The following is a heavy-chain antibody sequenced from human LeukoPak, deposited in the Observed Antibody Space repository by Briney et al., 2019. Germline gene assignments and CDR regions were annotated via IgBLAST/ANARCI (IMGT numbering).Heavy chain of an antibody. CDR2: IIPIFGTA. V-gene: IGHV1-69*13. CDR3: AWKGVGVVIPTEYYYYYGMDV. CDR1: GYTFTSYG. D-gene: IGHD3-3*01. Sequence: GASVKVSCKASGYTFTSYGISWVRQAPGQGLEWMGGIIPIFGTANYAQKFQGRVTITADESTSTAYMELSSLRSEDTAVYYCAWKGVGVVIPTEYYYYYGMDVWGQGTTVTVSS. J-gene: IGHJ6*02.